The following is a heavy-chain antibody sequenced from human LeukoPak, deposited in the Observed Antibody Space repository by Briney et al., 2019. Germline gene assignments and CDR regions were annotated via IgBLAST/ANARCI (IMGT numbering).Heavy chain of an antibody. V-gene: IGHV3-33*01. Sequence: GGSLRLSCAASGFTFSSYGMHWVRQAPGKGLEWVAVIWYDGTNKYYADSVKGRFTISRDNSKNTLFLQMNSLRAEDAAVYYCARAAYDSSGYLTLWGQGTLVTVSS. CDR1: GFTFSSYG. CDR3: ARAAYDSSGYLTL. CDR2: IWYDGTNK. D-gene: IGHD3-22*01. J-gene: IGHJ4*02.